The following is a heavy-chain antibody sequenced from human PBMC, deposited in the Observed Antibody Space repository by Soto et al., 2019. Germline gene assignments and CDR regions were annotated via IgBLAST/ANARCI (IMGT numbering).Heavy chain of an antibody. CDR1: GFTFSSYS. CDR3: ARDPVDYCSSTSCYMGAYYYYYYGMDV. J-gene: IGHJ6*02. Sequence: GGSLRLSCAASGFTFSSYSMNWVRQAPGKGLEWVSSISSSSSYIYYADSVKGRFTISRDNAKNSLYLQMNSLRAEDTAVYYCARDPVDYCSSTSCYMGAYYYYYYGMDVWGQGTTVTV. CDR2: ISSSSSYI. D-gene: IGHD2-2*02. V-gene: IGHV3-21*01.